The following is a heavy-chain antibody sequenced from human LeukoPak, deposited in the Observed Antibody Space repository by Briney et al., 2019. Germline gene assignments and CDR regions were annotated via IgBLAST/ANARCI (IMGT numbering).Heavy chain of an antibody. Sequence: GGSLRLSCAASGFTFSSYAMSWVRQAPGKGLEWVSAISGSGGSTYYADSVKGRFTISRDNSKNTLYLQMNSLRAEDTAVYYCARDSRVRGGDGPTIGVFDYWGQGTLVTVSS. D-gene: IGHD5-24*01. V-gene: IGHV3-23*01. CDR3: ARDSRVRGGDGPTIGVFDY. CDR1: GFTFSSYA. J-gene: IGHJ4*02. CDR2: ISGSGGST.